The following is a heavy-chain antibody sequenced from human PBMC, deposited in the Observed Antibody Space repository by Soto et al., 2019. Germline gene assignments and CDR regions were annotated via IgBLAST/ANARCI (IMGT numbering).Heavy chain of an antibody. D-gene: IGHD3-22*01. CDR2: IKGEADGGTT. J-gene: IGHJ4*02. CDR3: TTGLSNGYYNFDY. CDR1: GFPFTNAW. Sequence: GGSLRLSCVASGFPFTNAWMSWVRQAPGKGLEWVGRIKGEADGGTTDYAAPVKGRITISRDHSKDTLYLHMNSLKTEDTAVYYCTTGLSNGYYNFDYWGQGTQVTVSS. V-gene: IGHV3-15*01.